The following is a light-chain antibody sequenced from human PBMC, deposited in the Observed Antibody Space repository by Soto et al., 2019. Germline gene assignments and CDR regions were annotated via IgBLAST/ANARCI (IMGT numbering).Light chain of an antibody. J-gene: IGKJ1*01. CDR3: QQYLHTPRT. Sequence: DALMTQSPASLAASLGERATINCKSGRSVLYSSNNKNYLAWYQQKPGQPPKLLIYWASTRESGVPDRFSGSGSGTDFTLTISSLQAEDVAVYYCQQYLHTPRTFGQGTKVDIK. CDR2: WAS. V-gene: IGKV4-1*01. CDR1: RSVLYSSNNKNY.